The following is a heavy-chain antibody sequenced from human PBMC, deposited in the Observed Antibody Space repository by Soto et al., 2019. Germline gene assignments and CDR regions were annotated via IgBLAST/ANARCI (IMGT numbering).Heavy chain of an antibody. CDR2: IYYSGST. Sequence: QLQLQESGPGLVKPSETLSLTCTVSGGSISSSSYYWGWIRQPPGKGLEWIGSIYYSGSTYYNPSLKSRVTISVDTSKNQFSLKLSSVTAADTAVYYCARNGNYYDSSGYPDYWGQGTLVTVSS. D-gene: IGHD3-22*01. V-gene: IGHV4-39*01. CDR1: GGSISSSSYY. J-gene: IGHJ4*02. CDR3: ARNGNYYDSSGYPDY.